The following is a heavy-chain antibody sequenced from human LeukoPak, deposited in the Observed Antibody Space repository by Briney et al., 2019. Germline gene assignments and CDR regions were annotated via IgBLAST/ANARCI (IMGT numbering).Heavy chain of an antibody. CDR2: IKSKTDGGTT. Sequence: GGSLRLSCAASGFTFSDYYMSWIRQAPGKGLEWVGRIKSKTDGGTTDYAAPVKGRFTISRDDSKNTLYLQMNSLKTEDTAVYYCTTAPGIAADGMATFDYWGQGTQVTVSS. V-gene: IGHV3-15*01. J-gene: IGHJ4*02. D-gene: IGHD6-13*01. CDR1: GFTFSDYY. CDR3: TTAPGIAADGMATFDY.